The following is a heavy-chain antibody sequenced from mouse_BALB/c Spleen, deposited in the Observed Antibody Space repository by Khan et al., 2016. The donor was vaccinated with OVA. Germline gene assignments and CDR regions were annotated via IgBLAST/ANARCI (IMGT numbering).Heavy chain of an antibody. CDR3: ARDNPIPMDY. J-gene: IGHJ4*01. Sequence: EVELVESGGGLVQPGGSLRLSCATSGFTFTDYYMSWVRQPPGKALEWLGFIRNKANGYTTEYSASVKGRFTISRDNSQSILYLQRNTLRSEDSATYYCARDNPIPMDYWGQGTSVTVSS. CDR1: GFTFTDYY. V-gene: IGHV7-3*02. CDR2: IRNKANGYTT. D-gene: IGHD2-14*01.